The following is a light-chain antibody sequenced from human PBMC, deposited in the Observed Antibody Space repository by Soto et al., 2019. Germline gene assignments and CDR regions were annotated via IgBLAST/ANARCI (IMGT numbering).Light chain of an antibody. V-gene: IGLV2-14*01. CDR3: SSYTSSSTLYV. J-gene: IGLJ1*01. Sequence: SALTQPASVSGSPGQSISISCTGISSDVAGSNYVSWYQHHPGKAPKLIIYEVNNRPSGVSNRFSGSKSGNTASLTISGLQAEDEADYYCSSYTSSSTLYVFGSGTKV. CDR2: EVN. CDR1: SSDVAGSNY.